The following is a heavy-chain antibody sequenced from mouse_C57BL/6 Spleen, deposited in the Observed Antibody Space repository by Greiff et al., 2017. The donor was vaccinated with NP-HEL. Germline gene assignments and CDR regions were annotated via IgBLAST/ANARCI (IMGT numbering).Heavy chain of an antibody. CDR3: ARDLYGSSYGYAMDY. V-gene: IGHV5-4*01. J-gene: IGHJ4*01. D-gene: IGHD1-1*01. CDR2: ISAGGSYT. Sequence: EVKLMESGGGLVKPGGSLKLSCAASGFTFSSYAMSWVSQTPEKRLEWVATISAGGSYTYYPDNVKGRFTISRDNAKNNLYLQMSHLKSEDTAMYYCARDLYGSSYGYAMDYWGQGTSVTVSS. CDR1: GFTFSSYA.